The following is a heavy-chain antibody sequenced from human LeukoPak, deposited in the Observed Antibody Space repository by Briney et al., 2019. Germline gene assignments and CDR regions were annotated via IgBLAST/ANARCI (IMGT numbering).Heavy chain of an antibody. D-gene: IGHD3-22*01. J-gene: IGHJ4*02. CDR2: TNNDGSSA. CDR3: IGTSSYSY. CDR1: GFSISSYW. V-gene: IGHV3-74*01. Sequence: GGSLRLSCAASGFSISSYWMHWVRRAPGKGLMWVSRTNNDGSSATYADSVRGRFTISRDNTKNTFYLQMNSLRAEDTAVYYCIGTSSYSYWGQGTLVTVSS.